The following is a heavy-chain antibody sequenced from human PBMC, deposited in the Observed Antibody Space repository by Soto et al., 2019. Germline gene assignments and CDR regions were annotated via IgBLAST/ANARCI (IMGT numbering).Heavy chain of an antibody. Sequence: GGSLRLSCVASGFPFDMFNMNWVRQAPGKGLEWVSYISSGGVSIYYADSVKGRFTISRDNAKNSLYLQMNSLRDEDSAVYYCAGDRRGVAGTARACDTWGQGTMVTVSS. V-gene: IGHV3-48*02. CDR3: AGDRRGVAGTARACDT. J-gene: IGHJ3*02. CDR1: GFPFDMFN. CDR2: ISSGGVSI. D-gene: IGHD6-19*01.